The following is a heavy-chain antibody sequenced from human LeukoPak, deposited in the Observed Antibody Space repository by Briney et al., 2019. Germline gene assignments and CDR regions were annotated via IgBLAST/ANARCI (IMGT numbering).Heavy chain of an antibody. Sequence: ASVKVSCKTSGYTFNNYGIGWVRQAPGQGLEWMGWISGYNGYTNSAQQFQGRVTLTLDTSTSTVYMELRSLRSDDTAVYYCARWSGGTNWLYHYGMDVWGQGTTVTVSS. CDR2: ISGYNGYT. J-gene: IGHJ6*02. V-gene: IGHV1-18*01. CDR1: GYTFNNYG. D-gene: IGHD7-27*01. CDR3: ARWSGGTNWLYHYGMDV.